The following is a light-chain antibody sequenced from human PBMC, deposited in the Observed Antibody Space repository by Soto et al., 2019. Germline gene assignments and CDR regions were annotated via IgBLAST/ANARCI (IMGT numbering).Light chain of an antibody. CDR1: QSISDT. V-gene: IGKV3-15*01. CDR2: GAS. Sequence: EIVMTQSPATLSVSPGGRATLSCRASQSISDTLAWYQQKPGQAPRLLIYGASARATGFPARFIGSGSGTDFTLTISSLQDEDVSIYYCQQYNNWPWTFGQGTKVEIK. J-gene: IGKJ1*01. CDR3: QQYNNWPWT.